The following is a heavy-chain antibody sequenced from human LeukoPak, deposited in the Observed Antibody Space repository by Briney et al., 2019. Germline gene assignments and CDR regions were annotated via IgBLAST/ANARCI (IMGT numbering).Heavy chain of an antibody. J-gene: IGHJ4*02. D-gene: IGHD3-9*01. Sequence: SETLSLTCTVSGYSISSGYYWGWIRQPPGKGLEWIGSIYYSGSTYYNPSLKSRVTISVDTSKNQFSLKLSSVTAADTAVYYCARLGYDIQGYYFDYWGQGTLVTVSS. V-gene: IGHV4-38-2*02. CDR1: GYSISSGYY. CDR3: ARLGYDIQGYYFDY. CDR2: IYYSGST.